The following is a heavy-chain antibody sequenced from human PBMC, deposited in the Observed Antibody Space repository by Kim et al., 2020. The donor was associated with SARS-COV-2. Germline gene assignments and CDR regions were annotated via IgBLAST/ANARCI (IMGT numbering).Heavy chain of an antibody. J-gene: IGHJ4*02. CDR3: VKAAGVLYCGGDCYPEVDFDY. Sequence: GGSLRLSCAASGFTFSSYSMNWVRQAPGKGLEWVSYISSSSSTIYYADSVKGRFTISRDNAKNSLYLQMNSLRDEDTAVYYCVKAAGVLYCGGDCYPEVDFDYWDQGTLVTVSS. CDR2: ISSSSSTI. V-gene: IGHV3-48*02. CDR1: GFTFSSYS. D-gene: IGHD2-21*02.